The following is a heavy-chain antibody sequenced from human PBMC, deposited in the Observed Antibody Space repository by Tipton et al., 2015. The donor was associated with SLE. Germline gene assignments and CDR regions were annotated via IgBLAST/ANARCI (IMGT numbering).Heavy chain of an antibody. CDR2: IKQDGSEK. CDR3: ARKGCSGDNCYSDY. D-gene: IGHD2-15*01. Sequence: SLRLSCVASGFTFSSYWMSWVRQSPGKGLEWVANIKQDGSEKYYVDSVKGRFTISRDNAKNSLYLQMSSLRADDTAVYFCARKGCSGDNCYSDYWGQGTLVTVSS. CDR1: GFTFSSYW. V-gene: IGHV3-7*01. J-gene: IGHJ4*02.